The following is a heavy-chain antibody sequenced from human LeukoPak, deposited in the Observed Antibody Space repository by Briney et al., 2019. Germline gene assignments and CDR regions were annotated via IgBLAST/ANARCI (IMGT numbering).Heavy chain of an antibody. CDR2: ISYDGSNK. CDR3: AKDRLWFGELYYYYYGMDV. V-gene: IGHV3-30*18. CDR1: GFTFSSYG. J-gene: IGHJ6*02. D-gene: IGHD3-10*01. Sequence: GGSLRLSCAASGFTFSSYGMHWVRQAPGKGLEWVAVISYDGSNKYYADSVKGRFTISRDNSKNTLYLQMNSLRAEGTAVYYCAKDRLWFGELYYYYYGMDVWGQGTTVTVSS.